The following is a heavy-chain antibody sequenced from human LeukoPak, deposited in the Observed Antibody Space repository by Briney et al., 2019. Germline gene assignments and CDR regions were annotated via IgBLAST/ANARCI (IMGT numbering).Heavy chain of an antibody. CDR3: AISITIFGVVNSRHSFMDV. CDR1: GFTFSDYY. J-gene: IGHJ6*02. V-gene: IGHV3-11*01. CDR2: ISSSGSTI. D-gene: IGHD3-3*01. Sequence: GGSLRLSCAASGFTFSDYYMSWIRQAPGRGLEWVSYISSSGSTIYYADSVKGRFTISRDNAKNSLYLQMNSLRAEDTAVYYCAISITIFGVVNSRHSFMDVWGQGTTVTVSS.